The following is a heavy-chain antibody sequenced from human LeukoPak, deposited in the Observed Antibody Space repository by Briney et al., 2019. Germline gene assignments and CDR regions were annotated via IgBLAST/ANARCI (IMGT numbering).Heavy chain of an antibody. CDR3: AKDLEVYYYGSGSYKD. CDR1: DFSVGSNY. V-gene: IGHV3-23*01. D-gene: IGHD3-10*01. CDR2: ISGSGGST. J-gene: IGHJ4*02. Sequence: GGSQRLSCAASDFSVGSNYMTWVRQAPGKGLEWVSAISGSGGSTYYADSVKGRFTISRDNSKNTLYLQMNSLRAEDTAVYYCAKDLEVYYYGSGSYKDWGQGTLVTVSS.